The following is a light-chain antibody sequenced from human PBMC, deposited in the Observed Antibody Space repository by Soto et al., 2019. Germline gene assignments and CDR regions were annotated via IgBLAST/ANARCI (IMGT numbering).Light chain of an antibody. CDR1: TGHVTSGHW. J-gene: IGLJ2*01. Sequence: QTVVTQEPSLSVSPGRTVTLTCDSTTGHVTSGHWPYWFQQQPGQAPRILIYDTTKQHSWTPDRFSGSLPGGKASLTLSGAQAEDEADYYCFLSNNSARAVVFGGGTKLTVL. CDR3: FLSNNSARAVV. CDR2: DTT. V-gene: IGLV7-46*01.